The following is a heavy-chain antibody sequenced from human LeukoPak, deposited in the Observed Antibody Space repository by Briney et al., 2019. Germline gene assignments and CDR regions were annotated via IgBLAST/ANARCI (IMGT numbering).Heavy chain of an antibody. CDR3: ARDFTRNSYAVAEFFHP. CDR2: IYANGGT. J-gene: IGHJ1*01. V-gene: IGHV4-4*07. Sequence: SETLSLTCTVSGGSISGYYWYWIRQSAGKGLEWIGRIYANGGTNYNPSLRSRVSMSVDTSKNQFSLKLTSVTAADTAIYYCARDFTRNSYAVAEFFHPWGQGTLVSVSS. CDR1: GGSISGYY. D-gene: IGHD5-18*01.